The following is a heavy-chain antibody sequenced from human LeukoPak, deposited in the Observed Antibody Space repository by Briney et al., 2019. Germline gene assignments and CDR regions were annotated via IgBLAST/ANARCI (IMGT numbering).Heavy chain of an antibody. CDR1: GGSFSGYY. J-gene: IGHJ4*02. D-gene: IGHD3-9*01. Sequence: SETLSLTCAVCGGSFSGYYWSWIRQPPGKGLEWIGEINHSGSTNYNPSLKSRVTISVDTSKNQFSLKLSSVTAADTAVYYCARGPLVLRYFDWIDYWGQGTLVTVSS. CDR2: INHSGST. V-gene: IGHV4-34*01. CDR3: ARGPLVLRYFDWIDY.